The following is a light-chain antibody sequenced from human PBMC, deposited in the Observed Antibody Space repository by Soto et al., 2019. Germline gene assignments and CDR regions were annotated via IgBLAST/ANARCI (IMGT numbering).Light chain of an antibody. CDR1: QGIRNS. CDR3: QRYNIAPLT. J-gene: IGKJ4*01. V-gene: IGKV1-27*01. Sequence: DIQMTQSPSSLSAAVGDRVTITCRASQGIRNSLAWYQQKPGKAPKLLIYAASTLQSGVPSRFSGSGPGTDFTLTITSLQPEDVAVYYCQRYNIAPLTFGGGTKVEIQ. CDR2: AAS.